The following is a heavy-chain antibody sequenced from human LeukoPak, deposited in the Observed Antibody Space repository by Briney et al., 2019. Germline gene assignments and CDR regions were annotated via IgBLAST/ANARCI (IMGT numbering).Heavy chain of an antibody. CDR3: ARGGYDLAN. V-gene: IGHV3-15*01. Sequence: GGSLRLSCVASGFTFSNAWMSWVRQAPGEGLEWVGRIKSRTDGGTADYAAPVKGRFTISRDSAKNSLYLQMNSLRAEDTAVYYCARGGYDLANWGQGTLVTVSS. CDR2: IKSRTDGGTA. D-gene: IGHD5-12*01. J-gene: IGHJ4*02. CDR1: GFTFSNAW.